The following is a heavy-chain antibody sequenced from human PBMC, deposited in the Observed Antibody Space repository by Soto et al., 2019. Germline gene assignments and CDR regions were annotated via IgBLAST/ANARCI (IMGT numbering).Heavy chain of an antibody. CDR3: ASGYYYDSSGYSSPGFDY. CDR1: GGTFSSYT. V-gene: IGHV1-69*02. CDR2: IIPILGIA. J-gene: IGHJ4*02. D-gene: IGHD3-22*01. Sequence: QVQLVQSGAEVQKPGSSVKVSCKASGGTFSSYTISWVRQAPGQGLEWMGRIIPILGIANYAQTFQGRVTINADKSTSTAYMEQSSLRSEDTAVYYCASGYYYDSSGYSSPGFDYWGQGTLVTVSS.